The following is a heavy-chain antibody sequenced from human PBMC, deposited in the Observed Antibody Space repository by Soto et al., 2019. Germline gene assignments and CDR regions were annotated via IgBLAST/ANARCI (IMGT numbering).Heavy chain of an antibody. J-gene: IGHJ6*02. CDR3: ARDRTVTTYYYYYGMDV. CDR1: GFTFSSYS. D-gene: IGHD4-4*01. CDR2: ISSSSSYI. Sequence: EVQLVESGGGLVKPGGSLRLSCAASGFTFSSYSMNWVRQAPGKGLEWVSSISSSSSYIYYAEAVKGRFTISRDNAKNSLYLQMNSLRAEDTAVYYCARDRTVTTYYYYYGMDVWGQGTTVTVSS. V-gene: IGHV3-21*01.